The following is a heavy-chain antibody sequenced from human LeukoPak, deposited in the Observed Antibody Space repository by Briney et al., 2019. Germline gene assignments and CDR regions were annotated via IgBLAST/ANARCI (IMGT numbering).Heavy chain of an antibody. V-gene: IGHV3-66*02. CDR3: ASSGLRYSTSR. Sequence: QAGGSLRLSCAASGFTVSSNYMSWVRQAPGKGLEWVSVIYSGGSTYYADSVKGRFTISRDNSKNTLYLQMNSLRAEDTAVYYCASSGLRYSTSRWGQGTLVTVSS. CDR2: IYSGGST. J-gene: IGHJ4*02. D-gene: IGHD3-9*01. CDR1: GFTVSSNY.